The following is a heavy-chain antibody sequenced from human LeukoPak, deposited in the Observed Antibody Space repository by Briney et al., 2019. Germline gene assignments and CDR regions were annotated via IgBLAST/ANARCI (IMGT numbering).Heavy chain of an antibody. J-gene: IGHJ4*02. CDR3: ARYRGASGYHFDY. CDR2: IYRGGST. CDR1: GGSISSSNW. V-gene: IGHV4-4*02. Sequence: SETLSLTCAVSGGSISSSNWWSWVRQPPGKGLEWIGEIYRGGSTNYDPSLKSRVTISLDKSKNQFSLRLSSVTAADTAVYYCARYRGASGYHFDYWGQGTLVTVSS. D-gene: IGHD5-12*01.